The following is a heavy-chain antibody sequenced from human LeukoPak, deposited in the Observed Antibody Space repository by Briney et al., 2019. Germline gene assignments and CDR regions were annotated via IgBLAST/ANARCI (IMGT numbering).Heavy chain of an antibody. J-gene: IGHJ6*04. CDR3: AGRCITMIGGV. V-gene: IGHV3-23*01. CDR1: GFTFSSYG. CDR2: ISGSGGST. Sequence: PGGSLRLSCAASGFTFSSYGMSWVRQAPGKGLEWVSAISGSGGSTYYADSVKGRYTISRDNANNSLYLQMNSLGAEYTAVYYCAGRCITMIGGVWGKGTTVTISS. D-gene: IGHD3-10*02.